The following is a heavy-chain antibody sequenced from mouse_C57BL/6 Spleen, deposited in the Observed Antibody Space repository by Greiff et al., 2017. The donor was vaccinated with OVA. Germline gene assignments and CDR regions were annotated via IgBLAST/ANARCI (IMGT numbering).Heavy chain of an antibody. CDR3: ARKYYAMDY. J-gene: IGHJ4*01. V-gene: IGHV5-17*01. Sequence: EVKLVESGGGLVKPGGSLKLSCAASGFTFSDYGMHWVRQAPEKGLEWVAYISSGSSTIYYADTVKGRFTISRDNAKNTLFLHMTSLRSEDTAMYYCARKYYAMDYWGQGTSVTVSS. CDR2: ISSGSSTI. CDR1: GFTFSDYG.